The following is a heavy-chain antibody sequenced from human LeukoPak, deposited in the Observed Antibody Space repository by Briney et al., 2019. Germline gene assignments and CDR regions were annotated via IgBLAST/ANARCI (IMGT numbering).Heavy chain of an antibody. J-gene: IGHJ3*02. V-gene: IGHV4-39*02. CDR1: RVSISSSSFY. Sequence: SETLSLTCTLSRVSISSSSFYWGWIRQSPRKGLEWIGTIYYSGSTYYNPSLKSRVTISVDTSKNQFSLRPSSVTAADTAVYYCAREQRLSGWYDAFDIWGQGTMVTVSS. D-gene: IGHD6-19*01. CDR2: IYYSGST. CDR3: AREQRLSGWYDAFDI.